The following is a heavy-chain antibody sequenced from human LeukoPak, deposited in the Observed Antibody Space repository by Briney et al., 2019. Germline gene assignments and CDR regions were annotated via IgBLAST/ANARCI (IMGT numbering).Heavy chain of an antibody. CDR2: ISYDGRST. CDR3: ARATVNHNILTGSDL. CDR1: GFTFNTYA. V-gene: IGHV3-30*04. Sequence: GGSLRLSCVASGFTFNTYAMDWVRQAPGKGLEWVAAISYDGRSTYHTDSVKGRFTISRDNTKNTLSLQMNSLRPEDTAVYYCARATVNHNILTGSDLWGRGTLVTVSS. D-gene: IGHD3-9*01. J-gene: IGHJ2*01.